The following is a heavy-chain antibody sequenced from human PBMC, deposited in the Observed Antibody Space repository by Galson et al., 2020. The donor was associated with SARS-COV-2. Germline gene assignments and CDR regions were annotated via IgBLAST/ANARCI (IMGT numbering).Heavy chain of an antibody. CDR3: ARDRHCRPTTGYNSVGP. CDR2: ISFDGYTT. D-gene: IGHD2-2*02. V-gene: IGHV3-33*01. J-gene: IGHJ5*02. Sequence: GGSLRLSCAASGFMFSTYGMQWVRQAPSKGLEWLAFISFDGYTTHYADSVQGRFTVSRDNTKNTLFRQMTSLRAEDTAVYFGARDRHCRPTTGYNSVGPWGQGTLVTVAS. CDR1: GFMFSTYG.